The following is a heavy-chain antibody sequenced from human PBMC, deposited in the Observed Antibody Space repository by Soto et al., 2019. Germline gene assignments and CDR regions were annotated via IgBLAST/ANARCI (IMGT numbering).Heavy chain of an antibody. CDR1: GFTFSSYS. D-gene: IGHD6-13*01. Sequence: EVQLVESGGGLVQPGGSLRLSCAASGFTFSSYSMNWVHQAPGKGLEWVSYISSSSSTIYYADSVKGRFTISRDNAKNSLYLQMNSLRDEDTAVYYCARDQYSSSCFSNWFDPWGQGTLVTVSS. V-gene: IGHV3-48*02. J-gene: IGHJ5*02. CDR3: ARDQYSSSCFSNWFDP. CDR2: ISSSSSTI.